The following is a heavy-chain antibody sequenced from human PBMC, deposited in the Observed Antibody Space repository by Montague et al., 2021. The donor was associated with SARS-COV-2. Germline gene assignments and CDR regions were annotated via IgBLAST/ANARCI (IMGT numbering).Heavy chain of an antibody. CDR1: SGSIISSGYY. CDR2: TYYSGTT. V-gene: IGHV4-39*02. Sequence: SETLSLTCSVSSGSIISSGYYWGWIRQPPGKELEWIGNTYYSGTTYYSPSLQSRGTISVDTSKNHLSLRLSSVTAADTAVYFCARGMIRGVTTPFDYWGQGSQVTVSS. D-gene: IGHD3-10*01. J-gene: IGHJ4*02. CDR3: ARGMIRGVTTPFDY.